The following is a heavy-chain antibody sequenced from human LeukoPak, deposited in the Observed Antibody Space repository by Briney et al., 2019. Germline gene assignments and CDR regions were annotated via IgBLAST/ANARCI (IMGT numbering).Heavy chain of an antibody. J-gene: IGHJ3*02. CDR3: ARDRFLDLDAFDI. CDR2: INTDGSST. Sequence: GGSLRLSCAASGFTFSSYWMHWVRQAPGKGLVWVSRINTDGSSTSYADPVKGRFTISRDNAKNTLYLQMNSLRAEDTAVYYCARDRFLDLDAFDIWGQGTMVTVSS. CDR1: GFTFSSYW. V-gene: IGHV3-74*01. D-gene: IGHD3-3*01.